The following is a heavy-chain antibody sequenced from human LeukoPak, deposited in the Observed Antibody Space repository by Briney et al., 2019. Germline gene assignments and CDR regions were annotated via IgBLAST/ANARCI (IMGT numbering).Heavy chain of an antibody. CDR3: VKIARD. CDR2: ISSNGGST. Sequence: GGSLRLSCSASGFTFSSFEMHWVRQAPGKGLEYLSAISSNGGSTYYADSVKGRFTVSRDNSKNTLYLQMTSLRPDDTAVYYCVKIARDWGQETLVTVSS. J-gene: IGHJ4*02. V-gene: IGHV3-64D*09. CDR1: GFTFSSFE.